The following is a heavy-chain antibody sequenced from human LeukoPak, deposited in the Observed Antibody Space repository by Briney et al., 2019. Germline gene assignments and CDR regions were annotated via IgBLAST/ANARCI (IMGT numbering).Heavy chain of an antibody. CDR1: GFTFGSYA. D-gene: IGHD4-23*01. V-gene: IGHV3-23*01. CDR3: AKDRSLDGGNSNGYFDS. Sequence: PGGSLRLSCAASGFTFGSYAMNWVRQAPGKGLEWVSIISGSAGSTYYADSVKGRFTISRDNSKNTLFLQMNSLRAEDTAVYYCAKDRSLDGGNSNGYFDSWGQGTLVTVSS. J-gene: IGHJ4*02. CDR2: ISGSAGST.